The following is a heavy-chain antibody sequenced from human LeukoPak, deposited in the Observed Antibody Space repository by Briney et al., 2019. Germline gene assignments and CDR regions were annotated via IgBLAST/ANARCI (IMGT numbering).Heavy chain of an antibody. CDR3: AKDLGGDTAMAPLPNDAFDI. CDR2: ISYDGSNK. Sequence: QPGGSLRLSCAASGFTFSSYAMHWVRQAPGKGLEWVAVISYDGSNKYYADSVKGRFTISRDNSKNTLYLQMNSLRAEDTAVYYCAKDLGGDTAMAPLPNDAFDIWGQGTMVTVSS. CDR1: GFTFSSYA. D-gene: IGHD5-18*01. V-gene: IGHV3-30-3*01. J-gene: IGHJ3*02.